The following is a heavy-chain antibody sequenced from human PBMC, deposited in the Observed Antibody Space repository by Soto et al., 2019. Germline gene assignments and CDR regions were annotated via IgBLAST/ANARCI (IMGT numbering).Heavy chain of an antibody. CDR2: ITDNGGDT. CDR3: ARGSTDSYPGSRIFDF. Sequence: GGSLRLSCVASGSTFGSRAMSWVRQAPGEGLEWVSTITDNGGDTKYADSVRGRFTISRDNSKNTLYLQMSSLRAEDSAVYYCARGSTDSYPGSRIFDFWGRGTLVTVSS. V-gene: IGHV3-23*01. CDR1: GSTFGSRA. J-gene: IGHJ4*02. D-gene: IGHD3-10*01.